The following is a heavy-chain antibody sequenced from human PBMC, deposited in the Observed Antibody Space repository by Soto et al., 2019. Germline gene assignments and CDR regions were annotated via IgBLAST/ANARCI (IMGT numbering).Heavy chain of an antibody. V-gene: IGHV4-59*08. CDR1: GGSINNYY. J-gene: IGHJ4*02. Sequence: QVQLQESGPGLVKPSETLSLTCTVSGGSINNYYWSWIRQPPGKGLEFIGYIYYAGSTTYNPSLKSRVTISVDTSKNQFFLKLTSVTAADTAVYYCARLGGYYQALDSWGQGTLLTVSS. D-gene: IGHD3-22*01. CDR3: ARLGGYYQALDS. CDR2: IYYAGST.